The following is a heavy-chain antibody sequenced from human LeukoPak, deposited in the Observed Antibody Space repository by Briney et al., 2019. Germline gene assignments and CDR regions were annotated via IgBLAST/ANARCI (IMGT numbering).Heavy chain of an antibody. J-gene: IGHJ4*02. CDR2: ISYDGSNK. CDR1: GFTFSSYG. V-gene: IGHV3-30*03. Sequence: SGRSLRLSCAASGFTFSSYGMHWVRQAPGKGLEWVAVISYDGSNKYYADSVKGRFTISRDNSKSTLYLQMNSLRSDDTAVYYCARDPRITIFGVVIRTLDYWGQGTLVTVSS. CDR3: ARDPRITIFGVVIRTLDY. D-gene: IGHD3-3*01.